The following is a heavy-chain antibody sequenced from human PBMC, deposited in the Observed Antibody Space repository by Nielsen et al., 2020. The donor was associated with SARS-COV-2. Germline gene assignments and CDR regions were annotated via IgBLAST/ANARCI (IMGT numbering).Heavy chain of an antibody. V-gene: IGHV3-30*04. J-gene: IGHJ4*02. CDR1: GFTFSSYA. CDR3: AKGYLAVAGTKGYYFDY. Sequence: GGSLRLSCAASGFTFSSYAMHWVRQAPGKGLEWVAVISYDGSNKYYADSVKGRFTISRDNSKNTLYLQMNSLRAEDTAVYYCAKGYLAVAGTKGYYFDYWGQGTLVTVSS. CDR2: ISYDGSNK. D-gene: IGHD6-19*01.